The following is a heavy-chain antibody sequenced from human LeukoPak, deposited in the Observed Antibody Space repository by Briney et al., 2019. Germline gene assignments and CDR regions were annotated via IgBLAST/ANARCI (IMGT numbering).Heavy chain of an antibody. CDR1: GGSFSGYY. CDR2: INHSGSP. J-gene: IGHJ3*02. D-gene: IGHD3-9*01. Sequence: SETLSLTCAVYGGSFSGYYWSWIRQPPGKGLEWIGEINHSGSPNYNPSLKSRVTISVDTSKNQFSLKLSSVTAADTAVYYCARVRAYDTRAFDIWGQGTMVTVSS. CDR3: ARVRAYDTRAFDI. V-gene: IGHV4-34*01.